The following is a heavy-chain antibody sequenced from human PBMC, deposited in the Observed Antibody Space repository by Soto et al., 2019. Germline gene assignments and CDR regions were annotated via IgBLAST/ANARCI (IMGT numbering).Heavy chain of an antibody. V-gene: IGHV1-69*01. D-gene: IGHD2-2*01. CDR1: GGTFGSYA. J-gene: IGHJ6*02. CDR3: ARSQGSSTSLEIYYYYYYGMDV. Sequence: QVQLVQSGAEVKKPGSSVKVSCKASGGTFGSYAISCVRQAPGQGLEWMGGIIPITATANYAQKFQGRVTITADESTSTASMQLSSLRSEDTAVYYCARSQGSSTSLEIYYYYYYGMDVWGQWTTVTVSS. CDR2: IIPITATA.